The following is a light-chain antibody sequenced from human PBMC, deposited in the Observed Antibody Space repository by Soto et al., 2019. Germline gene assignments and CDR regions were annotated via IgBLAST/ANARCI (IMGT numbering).Light chain of an antibody. CDR2: STS. CDR1: TGAVTSGYY. Sequence: QAVVTQEPSLTVSPGGTVTLTCASNTGAVTSGYYPNWFQQKPGQAPRSLIYSTSNKYSWTPARFSGSLLGGKAARTLSAVQPEYEEEDYCMRYYAVGQPHWVFGGGTKLTVL. J-gene: IGLJ3*02. CDR3: MRYYAVGQPHWV. V-gene: IGLV7-43*01.